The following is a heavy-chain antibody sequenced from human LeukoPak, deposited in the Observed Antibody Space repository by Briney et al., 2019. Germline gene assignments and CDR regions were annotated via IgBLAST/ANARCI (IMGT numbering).Heavy chain of an antibody. J-gene: IGHJ4*02. CDR3: AKVRSGSANWALRIFDN. D-gene: IGHD1-1*01. V-gene: IGHV3-23*01. CDR1: GFTFSSYA. Sequence: GGSLRLSCAASGFTFSSYAMSWVRQAPGKGLEWVSAISGSGGSTYYADYVKDRFTISRDNSNNMLYVQMNSLRAEDTAVYYCAKVRSGSANWALRIFDNWGQGTLVTVSS. CDR2: ISGSGGST.